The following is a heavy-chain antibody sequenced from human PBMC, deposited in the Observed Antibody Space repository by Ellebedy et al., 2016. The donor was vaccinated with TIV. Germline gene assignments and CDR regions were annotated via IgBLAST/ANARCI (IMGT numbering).Heavy chain of an antibody. J-gene: IGHJ6*03. V-gene: IGHV3-74*01. CDR1: VVSGFTFSNHP. CDR3: ARDGTGIVAPGYYYYMDV. CDR2: INSDGGST. Sequence: GESLKISCAASVVSGFTFSNHPMSWVRQAPGKGLVWVSRINSDGGSTNYADSVKGRFTISRDNAKNTLYLQMNSLRAEDTAVYYCARDGTGIVAPGYYYYMDVWGKGTTVTVSS. D-gene: IGHD2-2*01.